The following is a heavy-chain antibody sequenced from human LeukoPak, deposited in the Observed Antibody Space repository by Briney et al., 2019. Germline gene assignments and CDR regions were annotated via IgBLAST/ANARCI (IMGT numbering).Heavy chain of an antibody. CDR1: GGSISSYY. CDR2: IYISGST. J-gene: IGHJ5*02. CDR3: ARGGDYYGSGRGNWFDP. Sequence: SETLSLTCTVSGGSISSYYWSWIRQPAGNGLEWIGRIYISGSTDYNPSLKSRVTMSLDTSNNQFSLNLSSVTAADTAVYYCARGGDYYGSGRGNWFDPWGQGTLVTVSS. D-gene: IGHD3-10*01. V-gene: IGHV4-4*07.